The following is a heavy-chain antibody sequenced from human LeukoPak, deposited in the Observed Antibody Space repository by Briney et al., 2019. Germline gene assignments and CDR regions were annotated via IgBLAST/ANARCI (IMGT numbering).Heavy chain of an antibody. D-gene: IGHD1-7*01. CDR3: ARELELRY. J-gene: IGHJ4*02. CDR2: MKQRGSM. V-gene: IGHV4-34*01. CDR1: GAFFTGYY. Sequence: SETLSLTCDVYGAFFTGYYWSWIRQSPGKGLEGIGEMKQRGSMNYNPSLMSQVTISVDRSKNQFSLKPSSVTAADTAVYYCARELELRYWGQGTLVTVSS.